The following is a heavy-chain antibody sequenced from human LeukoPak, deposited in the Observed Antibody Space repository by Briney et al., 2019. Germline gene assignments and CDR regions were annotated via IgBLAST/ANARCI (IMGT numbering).Heavy chain of an antibody. CDR2: IIPIFGTA. Sequence: SVKVSCKASGGTFSSYAISWVRQAPGQGLEWMGGIIPIFGTANYAQKFQGRVTITTDESTSTAYMQLSSLRSEDKAVYYCAREKGYSYGSFDYWGQGTLVSVSS. J-gene: IGHJ4*02. V-gene: IGHV1-69*05. CDR3: AREKGYSYGSFDY. D-gene: IGHD5-18*01. CDR1: GGTFSSYA.